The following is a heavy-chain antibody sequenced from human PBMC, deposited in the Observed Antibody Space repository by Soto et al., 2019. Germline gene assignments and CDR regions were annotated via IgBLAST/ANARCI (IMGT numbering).Heavy chain of an antibody. D-gene: IGHD6-13*01. CDR2: IKSKTDGGTT. CDR3: TTIFAGYSSSWHYFDY. Sequence: GGSLRLSCAASGFTFSNAWMSWVRQAPGKGLEWVGRIKSKTDGGTTDYAAPVKGRFTISRDDSKNTLYLHMNSLKTEDTAVYYCTTIFAGYSSSWHYFDYWGQGTLVTVSS. J-gene: IGHJ4*02. V-gene: IGHV3-15*01. CDR1: GFTFSNAW.